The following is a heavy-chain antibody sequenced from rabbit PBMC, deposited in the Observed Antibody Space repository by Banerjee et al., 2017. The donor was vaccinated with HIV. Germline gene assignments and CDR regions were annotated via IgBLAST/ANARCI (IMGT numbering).Heavy chain of an antibody. V-gene: IGHV1S40*01. Sequence: QSLEESGGGLVKPGGTLTLTCNASGIDFSDYAYMCWVRQAPGKGLELIACVYTSSGATWYASWVNGRFTISKTSSTTVTLQMTSLTAADTATYFCARDLAGVIGWNFGLWGPGTLVTVS. CDR1: GIDFSDYAY. J-gene: IGHJ4*01. D-gene: IGHD4-1*01. CDR3: ARDLAGVIGWNFGL. CDR2: VYTSSGAT.